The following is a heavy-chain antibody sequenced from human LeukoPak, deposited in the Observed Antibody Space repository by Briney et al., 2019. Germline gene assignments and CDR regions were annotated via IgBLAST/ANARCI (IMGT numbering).Heavy chain of an antibody. J-gene: IGHJ5*02. D-gene: IGHD2-21*01. CDR2: INPNSGGT. CDR3: ARADRLHGGPYLIGP. V-gene: IGHV1-2*02. Sequence: ASVKVSCKASEGTFGAYSLDWVRQAPGQGLEWMGWINPNSGGTSSAQKFQGRVTMSRDTSITTVYMEVSWLTSDDTAIYYCARADRLHGGPYLIGPWGQGTLVTISS. CDR1: EGTFGAYS.